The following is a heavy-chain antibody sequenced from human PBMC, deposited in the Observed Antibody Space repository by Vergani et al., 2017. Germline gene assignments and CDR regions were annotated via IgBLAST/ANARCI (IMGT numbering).Heavy chain of an antibody. D-gene: IGHD2-15*01. CDR2: IIPIFGTA. Sequence: QVQLVQSGAEVKKPGSSVKVSCKASGGTFSSYAISWVRQAPGQGLEWMGGIIPIFGTANYAQKFQGRVTITADESTSKAYMELSSLRSEDTAVYYCARETLMVAATAWFDPWGQGTLVTVSA. J-gene: IGHJ5*02. CDR1: GGTFSSYA. V-gene: IGHV1-69*01. CDR3: ARETLMVAATAWFDP.